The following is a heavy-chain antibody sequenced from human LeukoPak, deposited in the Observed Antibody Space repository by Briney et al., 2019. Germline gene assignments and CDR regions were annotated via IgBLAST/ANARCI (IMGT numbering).Heavy chain of an antibody. CDR1: GFTFGDYA. J-gene: IGHJ3*02. V-gene: IGHV3-9*01. CDR3: AKASTSYGYKDDAFDI. Sequence: GGSLRLSCAASGFTFGDYAMNWGRQAPGKGLEWVSGISWDSRTINYADSVRGRFTISRDNAKSSLYLQMNSLRPEDTALYHCAKASTSYGYKDDAFDIWGQGTMVT. D-gene: IGHD3-16*01. CDR2: ISWDSRTI.